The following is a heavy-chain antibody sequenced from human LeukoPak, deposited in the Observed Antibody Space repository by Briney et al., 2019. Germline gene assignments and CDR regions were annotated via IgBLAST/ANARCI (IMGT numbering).Heavy chain of an antibody. D-gene: IGHD2-15*01. CDR3: ARHPTDIVVVVAATHPDWYFDL. V-gene: IGHV4-59*08. Sequence: KPSETLSLTCTVSGGSISSYYWSWIRQPPGKGLEWIGYIYYSGSTNYNPSLKSRVTISVDTSKNQFSLKLSSVTAADTAVYYCARHPTDIVVVVAATHPDWYFDLWGRGTLVTVSS. CDR2: IYYSGST. CDR1: GGSISSYY. J-gene: IGHJ2*01.